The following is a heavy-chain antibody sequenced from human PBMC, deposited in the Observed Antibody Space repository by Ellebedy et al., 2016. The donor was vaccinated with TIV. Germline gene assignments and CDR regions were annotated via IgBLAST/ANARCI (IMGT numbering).Heavy chain of an antibody. V-gene: IGHV3-30*18. CDR3: AKDRIGATKMGAFHV. D-gene: IGHD1-26*01. J-gene: IGHJ3*01. Sequence: GESLKISCVASGFTFSSYGMHWVRQAPGKGLEWVAVLSYDGSNKQYADSVEARLTISRDNSKNTLYLQMNSLRAEETAVYYGAKDRIGATKMGAFHVWGQGTMVTVSS. CDR1: GFTFSSYG. CDR2: LSYDGSNK.